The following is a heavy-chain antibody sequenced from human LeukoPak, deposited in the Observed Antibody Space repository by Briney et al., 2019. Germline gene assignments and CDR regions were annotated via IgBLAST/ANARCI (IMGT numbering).Heavy chain of an antibody. Sequence: ASVKVSCKASGYTFTGSYIHWVRQALGQGLEWMGWIDPKSGRTRFAQQFQGRVTMTRDTSISTAYMELSRLRSGDTAVYYCARSLDGWYSYFDSWGQGTLVTVSS. CDR1: GYTFTGSY. J-gene: IGHJ4*02. D-gene: IGHD6-19*01. V-gene: IGHV1-2*02. CDR2: IDPKSGRT. CDR3: ARSLDGWYSYFDS.